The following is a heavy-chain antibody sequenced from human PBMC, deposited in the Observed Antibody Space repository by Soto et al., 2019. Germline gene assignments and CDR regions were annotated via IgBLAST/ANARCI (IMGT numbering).Heavy chain of an antibody. CDR3: ARGVHYDSSGYYYFY. V-gene: IGHV1-69*13. Sequence: SVKVSCKASGGTFSTYSIDWVRQAPGQGLECMGGIIPLFGTANYAQNFQGRITITADESTNTAYMELRSLRSQDTAVYYCARGVHYDSSGYYYFYWGQGTLVTVSS. CDR2: IIPLFGTA. J-gene: IGHJ4*02. D-gene: IGHD3-22*01. CDR1: GGTFSTYS.